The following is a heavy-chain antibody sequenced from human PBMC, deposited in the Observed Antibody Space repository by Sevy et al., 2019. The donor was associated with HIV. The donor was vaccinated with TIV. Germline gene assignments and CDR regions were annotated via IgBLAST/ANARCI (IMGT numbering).Heavy chain of an antibody. CDR3: TRDLYYYGSGSFSFDY. D-gene: IGHD3-10*01. CDR2: IRRKAYGGKK. CDR1: GFTFGDYA. V-gene: IGHV3-49*03. Sequence: GGSLRLSCTASGFTFGDYAMRWFRQAPGKGLEWVGFIRRKAYGGKKEYAASVKGRFTISRDDSKSIAYLQMNSLKTEDTAVYYCTRDLYYYGSGSFSFDYWGQGTLVTVSS. J-gene: IGHJ4*02.